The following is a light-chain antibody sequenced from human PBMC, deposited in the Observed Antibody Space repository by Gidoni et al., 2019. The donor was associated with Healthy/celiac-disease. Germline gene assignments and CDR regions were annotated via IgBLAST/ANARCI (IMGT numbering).Light chain of an antibody. CDR3: QQYYSYPRT. CDR1: QGISSY. CDR2: AAS. J-gene: IGKJ1*01. Sequence: AIRMTQSPSSFSASTGDRVTITWRASQGISSYLAWYQQKPGKAPKLLIYAASTLQSGVPSRFSGSGSGTDFTLTISCLQPEDFATYYCQQYYSYPRTFGQGTKVEIK. V-gene: IGKV1-8*01.